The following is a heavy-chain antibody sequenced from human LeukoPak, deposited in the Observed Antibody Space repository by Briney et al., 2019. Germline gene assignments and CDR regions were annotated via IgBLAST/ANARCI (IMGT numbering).Heavy chain of an antibody. D-gene: IGHD5-12*01. V-gene: IGHV4-39*01. Sequence: SETLSLTCSVTGGSISSSNYYWGWIRQSPGKGLEWIGSIYYSGSTYYNPSLKSRVTISVDTSKNQFSLKLSSVTAADTAVYYCARRGGYDKIDYWGQGTLVTVSS. CDR1: GGSISSSNYY. CDR2: IYYSGST. CDR3: ARRGGYDKIDY. J-gene: IGHJ4*02.